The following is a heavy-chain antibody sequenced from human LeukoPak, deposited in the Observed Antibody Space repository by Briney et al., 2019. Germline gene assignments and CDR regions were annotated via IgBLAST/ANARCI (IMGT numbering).Heavy chain of an antibody. CDR2: TSHSGST. CDR3: ARAHQLLPNWFDP. Sequence: PSETLSLTCAVYGGSFSGYYWTWIRQPPGKGLEWIGETSHSGSTNYNPSLKSRVTISMDTSKNQFSLKLSSTTAADTAVYYCARAHQLLPNWFDPWGQGTLVTVSS. D-gene: IGHD2-2*01. J-gene: IGHJ5*02. V-gene: IGHV4-34*01. CDR1: GGSFSGYY.